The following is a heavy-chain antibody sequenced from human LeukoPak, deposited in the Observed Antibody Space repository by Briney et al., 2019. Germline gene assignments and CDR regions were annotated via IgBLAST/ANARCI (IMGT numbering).Heavy chain of an antibody. V-gene: IGHV3-30*18. CDR1: GFTFSSYG. D-gene: IGHD6-19*01. CDR2: ITYDGSNK. Sequence: GGSLRLSCAASGFTFSSYGMHWVRQAPGKGLEWVAVITYDGSNKYYTDSVKGRFTISRDNSKSTLYLQMNSLRAEDTAVYYCAKVRWDNSGWYYLDSWGQGTLVTVSS. J-gene: IGHJ4*02. CDR3: AKVRWDNSGWYYLDS.